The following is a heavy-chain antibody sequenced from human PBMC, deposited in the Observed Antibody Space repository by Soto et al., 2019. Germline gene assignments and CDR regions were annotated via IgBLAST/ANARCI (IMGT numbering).Heavy chain of an antibody. CDR2: IYPSGST. J-gene: IGHJ3*02. Sequence: QLQLQESGSGLVRPSQTLALTCAVSGGSVSSGGHSWSWIRQPPGKGLEWIGYIYPSGSTFYNPSLASRVTILVDRSKNQFSLKLSSVTDADTAVYFCARCISSDPFDIWGQGTMVTVSS. D-gene: IGHD2-21*02. CDR3: ARCISSDPFDI. CDR1: GGSVSSGGHS. V-gene: IGHV4-30-2*01.